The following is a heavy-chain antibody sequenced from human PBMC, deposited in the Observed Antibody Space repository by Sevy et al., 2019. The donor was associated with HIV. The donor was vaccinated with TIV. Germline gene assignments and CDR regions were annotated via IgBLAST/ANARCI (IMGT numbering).Heavy chain of an antibody. CDR3: ARDPGAEGQWLATGGADAFDI. D-gene: IGHD6-19*01. V-gene: IGHV3-7*01. J-gene: IGHJ3*02. CDR2: IKQDGSEK. CDR1: GFTFSSYW. Sequence: GGSLRLSCAASGFTFSSYWMSWVHQAPGKGLEWVANIKQDGSEKYYVDSVKGRFTISRDNAKNSLYLQMNSLRAEDTAVYYCARDPGAEGQWLATGGADAFDIWGQGTMVTVSS.